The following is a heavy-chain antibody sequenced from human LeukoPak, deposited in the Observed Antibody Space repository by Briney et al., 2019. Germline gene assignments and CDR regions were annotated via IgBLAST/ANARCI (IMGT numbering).Heavy chain of an antibody. V-gene: IGHV3-74*01. CDR3: ARDLRLWFGESPFDY. CDR2: INSDGSST. CDR1: GFTFSSYW. Sequence: GGSLRLSCAASGFTFSSYWMHWVRQAPGKGLVWVSRINSDGSSTSYADSVKGRFTISRDNAKNTLYLQMNSLRAEDTAEYYCARDLRLWFGESPFDYWGQGTLVTVSS. D-gene: IGHD3-10*01. J-gene: IGHJ4*02.